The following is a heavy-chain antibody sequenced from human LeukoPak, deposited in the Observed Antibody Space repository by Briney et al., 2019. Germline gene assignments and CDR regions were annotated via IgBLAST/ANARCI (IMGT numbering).Heavy chain of an antibody. V-gene: IGHV3-33*01. CDR1: GFTFSSYG. D-gene: IGHD4-11*01. CDR3: ARARAVTDYTLDY. CDR2: IWYDGSNK. Sequence: GGSLRLSCAASGFTFSSYGMHWVRQAPGKGLEWVAVIWYDGSNKYYADSVKGRFTISRDNSKNTLYLQMNSMRAEDTAVYYCARARAVTDYTLDYWGQGTLVTVSS. J-gene: IGHJ4*02.